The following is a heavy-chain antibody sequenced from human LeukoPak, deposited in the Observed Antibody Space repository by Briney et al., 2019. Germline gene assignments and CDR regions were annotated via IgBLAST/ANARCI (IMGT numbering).Heavy chain of an antibody. Sequence: PGGSLRLSCAASGFTFDDCTMHWVRQAPGKGLEWVSLITWDGDSTYYADSVKGRFTISRDNSKNSLYLQMNSLRTEDTALYYCAKVYSSSWNELHYWGQGTLVTVSS. CDR2: ITWDGDST. V-gene: IGHV3-43*01. D-gene: IGHD6-13*01. CDR1: GFTFDDCT. J-gene: IGHJ4*02. CDR3: AKVYSSSWNELHY.